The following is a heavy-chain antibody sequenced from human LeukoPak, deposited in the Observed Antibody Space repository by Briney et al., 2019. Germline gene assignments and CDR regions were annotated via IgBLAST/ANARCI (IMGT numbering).Heavy chain of an antibody. V-gene: IGHV1-2*02. CDR3: ARDLLDYGEYYFDY. CDR2: INPNSGGT. CDR1: GYTFTGYY. D-gene: IGHD4-17*01. Sequence: ASVKVSCKASGYTFTGYYMHWVRPAPGQGLEWMGWINPNSGGTNYAQKFQGRVTMTRDTSISTAYMELSRLRSDDTAVYYCARDLLDYGEYYFDYWGQGTLVTVSS. J-gene: IGHJ4*02.